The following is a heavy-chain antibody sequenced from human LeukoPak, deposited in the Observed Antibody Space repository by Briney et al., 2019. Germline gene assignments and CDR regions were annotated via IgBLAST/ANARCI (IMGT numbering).Heavy chain of an antibody. V-gene: IGHV1-69*05. D-gene: IGHD6-6*01. J-gene: IGHJ4*02. CDR1: GGTFSSYA. CDR2: IIPIFGTA. CDR3: ARRGSKYSSSSGPFDY. Sequence: ASVKVSCKASGGTFSSYAISWVRQAPGQGLEWMGGIIPIFGTANYAQKFQGRVTITTDESTSTAYMELSSLRSEDTAVYYCARRGSKYSSSSGPFDYWGQGTLVTVSS.